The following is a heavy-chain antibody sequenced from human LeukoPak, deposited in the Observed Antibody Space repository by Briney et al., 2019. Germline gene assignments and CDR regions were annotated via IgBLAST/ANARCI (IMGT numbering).Heavy chain of an antibody. CDR2: IYSGGST. CDR3: ARESIAAAGLSLRGGFDI. V-gene: IGHV3-53*01. Sequence: QPGGSLRLSYAASGFTVSSNYMSWVRQAPGKGLEWVSVIYSGGSTYYADSVKGRFTISRDNSKNTLYLQMNSLRAEDTAVYYCARESIAAAGLSLRGGFDIWGQGTMVTVSS. CDR1: GFTVSSNY. J-gene: IGHJ3*02. D-gene: IGHD6-13*01.